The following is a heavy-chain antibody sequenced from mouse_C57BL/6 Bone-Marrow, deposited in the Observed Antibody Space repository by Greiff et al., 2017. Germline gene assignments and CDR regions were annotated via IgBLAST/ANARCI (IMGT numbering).Heavy chain of an antibody. CDR1: GYTFTDYY. V-gene: IGHV1-26*01. CDR3: AREDYGSPLYFDV. J-gene: IGHJ1*03. CDR2: INPNNGGT. D-gene: IGHD1-1*01. Sequence: EVQLQESGPELVKPGASVKISCKASGYTFTDYYMNWVKQSHGKSLEWIGDINPNNGGTSYNQKFKGKATLTVDKSSSTAYMELRSLTSEDSAVYDCAREDYGSPLYFDVWGTGTTVTVSS.